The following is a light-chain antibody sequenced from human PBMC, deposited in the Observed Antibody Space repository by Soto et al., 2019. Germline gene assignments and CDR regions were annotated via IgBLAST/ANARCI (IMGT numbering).Light chain of an antibody. J-gene: IGKJ5*01. Sequence: EIVLTQSPRTLSLSPGDRPTLXCQTSQSRGSNFLAWYQHKPGQAPRLLIYASSNRATGIPDRFSGSASGTDFTLTINRLEPEDFAVYYCQLYGISPHFGQGTRLEI. CDR2: ASS. CDR3: QLYGISPH. V-gene: IGKV3-20*01. CDR1: QSRGSNF.